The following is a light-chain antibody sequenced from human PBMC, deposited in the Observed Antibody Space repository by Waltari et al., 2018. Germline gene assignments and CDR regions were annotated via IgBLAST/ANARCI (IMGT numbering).Light chain of an antibody. Sequence: DIQMTQSPSTLSASIGDRVTITCRASQTICSWLAWYQQKPGKAPKLLIYKASSLESWVPSRFSGSVTGTEFTLTISSLQPDDFATYYCQQYNSYPITFGQGTKVQIK. CDR2: KAS. V-gene: IGKV1-5*03. CDR1: QTICSW. CDR3: QQYNSYPIT. J-gene: IGKJ1*01.